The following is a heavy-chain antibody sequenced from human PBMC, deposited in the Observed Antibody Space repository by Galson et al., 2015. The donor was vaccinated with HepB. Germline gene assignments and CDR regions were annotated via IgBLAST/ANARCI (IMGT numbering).Heavy chain of an antibody. V-gene: IGHV1-18*04. D-gene: IGHD3-22*01. CDR2: ISAYNGNT. J-gene: IGHJ4*02. Sequence: SVKVSCKASGYTFTSYGISWVRQAPGQGLEWMGWISAYNGNTNYAQKLQGRVTMTTDTSTSTAYMELRSLRSDDTAVYYCARERSERDYYDSSGYYSDYWGQGTLVTVSS. CDR1: GYTFTSYG. CDR3: ARERSERDYYDSSGYYSDY.